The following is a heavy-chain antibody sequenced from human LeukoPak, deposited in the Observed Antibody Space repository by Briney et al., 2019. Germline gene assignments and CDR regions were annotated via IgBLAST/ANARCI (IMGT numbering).Heavy chain of an antibody. J-gene: IGHJ4*02. Sequence: SETLSLTCSVSGGSISSYHWSWIRQPAGKGLEWIGRINSAGSTNYNPSLKSRVTISVDRSKNQFSLKLSSVTAADTAVYYCARDLPSDYWGQGTLVTVSS. V-gene: IGHV4-4*07. CDR3: ARDLPSDY. CDR1: GGSISSYH. CDR2: INSAGST.